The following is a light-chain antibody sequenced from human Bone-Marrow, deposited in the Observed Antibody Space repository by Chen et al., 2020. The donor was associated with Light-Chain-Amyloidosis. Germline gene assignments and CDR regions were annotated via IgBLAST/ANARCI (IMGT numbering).Light chain of an antibody. V-gene: IGLV1-51*01. CDR3: GTWDSSLSAAV. CDR1: TSNIGNNY. Sequence: QAVLTQPPSVSAAPGQNVTISCSGSTSNIGNNYVSWFHHLPGTAPKLLIYDNKERPSGISDRFSGSKSATSAALGISGLRTGDEADYYCGTWDSSLSAAVFGGGTKVTVL. J-gene: IGLJ2*01. CDR2: DNK.